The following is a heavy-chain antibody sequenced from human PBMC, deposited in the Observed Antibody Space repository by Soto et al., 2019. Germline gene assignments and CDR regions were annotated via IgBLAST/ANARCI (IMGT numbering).Heavy chain of an antibody. CDR3: AAPNDPGGGPNKGFYY. CDR1: TYSFTTYW. Sequence: GESLKISCKDSTYSFTTYWIGWVRQMPGKGLEWMGIIYPGDSDTRYSPSFQGQVTISADKSISTAYLQWSSLKASDTAMYYCAAPNDPGGGPNKGFYYWGQGTLVTVSS. J-gene: IGHJ4*02. CDR2: IYPGDSDT. V-gene: IGHV5-51*01. D-gene: IGHD1-1*01.